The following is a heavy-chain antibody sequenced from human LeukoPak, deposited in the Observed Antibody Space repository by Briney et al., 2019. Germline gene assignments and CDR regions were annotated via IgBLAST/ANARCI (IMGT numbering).Heavy chain of an antibody. Sequence: GGSLRLSCAASGFTFSSYSINWVRQAPGKGLEWVSSISSSSSYIYYADSVKGRFAISRDNAKNSLYLQMNSLRAEDTAVYYCAREGEQRGFSGYIDYWGQGTLVTVSA. V-gene: IGHV3-21*01. D-gene: IGHD5-12*01. CDR2: ISSSSSYI. CDR1: GFTFSSYS. J-gene: IGHJ4*02. CDR3: AREGEQRGFSGYIDY.